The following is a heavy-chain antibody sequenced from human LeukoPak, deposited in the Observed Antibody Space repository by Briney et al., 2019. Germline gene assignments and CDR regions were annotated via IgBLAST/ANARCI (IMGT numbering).Heavy chain of an antibody. CDR2: IYPGDSDT. Sequence: GESLKISCKGSGYSFTNYWIGWVRQMPGKGLEWMGIIYPGDSDTRYSPSFQGQVTISADKSISTAYLQWSSLKATDTAMYYCARHFHEDYYGPVIGNYWGQGTLVTVSS. V-gene: IGHV5-51*01. CDR3: ARHFHEDYYGPVIGNY. J-gene: IGHJ4*02. CDR1: GYSFTNYW. D-gene: IGHD3-10*01.